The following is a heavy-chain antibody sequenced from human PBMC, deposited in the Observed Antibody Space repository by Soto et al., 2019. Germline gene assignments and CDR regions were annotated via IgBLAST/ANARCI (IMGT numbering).Heavy chain of an antibody. J-gene: IGHJ4*02. CDR3: AREVLVVVFVWFDY. V-gene: IGHV3-30-3*01. D-gene: IGHD3-22*01. CDR2: ISYDGSNK. CDR1: GFTFSSYA. Sequence: GGSLRLSCAASGFTFSSYAMHWVRQAPGKGLEWVAVISYDGSNKYYADSVKGRFTISRDNSKNTLYLQMNSLRAEDTAVYYCAREVLVVVFVWFDYWGQGTLVTVSS.